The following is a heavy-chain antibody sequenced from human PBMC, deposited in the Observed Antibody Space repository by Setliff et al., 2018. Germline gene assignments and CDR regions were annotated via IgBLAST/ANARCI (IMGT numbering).Heavy chain of an antibody. CDR3: AASVGGAPYYYGLDV. CDR1: GGSISPYF. Sequence: SETLSLTCTVSGGSISPYFWSWIRQPPGKGLEWIGYIYHNGNTNFNPSLKTRVTITRDTSASTFYMELSSLRSEDTALYSCAASVGGAPYYYGLDVWGQGTTVTVSS. D-gene: IGHD2-15*01. V-gene: IGHV4-59*03. J-gene: IGHJ6*02. CDR2: IYHNGNT.